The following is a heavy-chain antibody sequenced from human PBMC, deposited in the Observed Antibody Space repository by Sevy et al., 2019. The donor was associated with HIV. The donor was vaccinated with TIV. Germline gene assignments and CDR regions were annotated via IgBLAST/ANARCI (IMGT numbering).Heavy chain of an antibody. D-gene: IGHD2-8*01. CDR3: AREGCTRPHDY. CDR2: LSFGCGKI. V-gene: IGHV3-23*01. Sequence: GGSLRLSCAASGFDFSIYSMSWVRQAPGKGLEWVSTLSFGCGKINYADSVKGRFTISRDNSKSSVYLQMNNMRVEDTGVYCCAREGCTRPHDYWGQGTLVTVSS. CDR1: GFDFSIYS. J-gene: IGHJ4*02.